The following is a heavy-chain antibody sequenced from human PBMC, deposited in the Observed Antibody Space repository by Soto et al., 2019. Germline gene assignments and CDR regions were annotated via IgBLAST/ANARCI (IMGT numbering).Heavy chain of an antibody. CDR1: GGSFSGYY. V-gene: IGHV4-34*01. Sequence: KPSETLSLTCAVYGGSFSGYYWSWIRQPPGKGLEWIGEINHSGSTNYNPSLKSRVTISVDTSKNQFSLKLSSVTAADTAVYYCARYKRITMVRARYGMDVWGQGTTVTVSS. CDR3: ARYKRITMVRARYGMDV. CDR2: INHSGST. D-gene: IGHD3-10*01. J-gene: IGHJ6*02.